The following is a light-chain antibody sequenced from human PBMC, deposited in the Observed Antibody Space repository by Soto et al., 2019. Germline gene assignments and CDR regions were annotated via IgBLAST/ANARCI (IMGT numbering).Light chain of an antibody. CDR2: AAS. CDR1: QHINSY. V-gene: IGKV1-8*01. CDR3: KNYKSYPEE. Sequence: IRVTSSATALSPSTVDRLIITCRASQHINSYLDSYQQKPGKAPKLLIYAASTLQSGVPSRFSGSGSGTEFTLTISSLQPDDFATYYCKNYKSYPEEFGQVTKVDNK. J-gene: IGKJ1*01.